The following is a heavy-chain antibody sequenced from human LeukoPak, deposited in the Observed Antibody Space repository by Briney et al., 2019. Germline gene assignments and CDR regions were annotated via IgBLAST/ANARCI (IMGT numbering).Heavy chain of an antibody. D-gene: IGHD1-26*01. CDR2: IYHSGST. CDR1: GGSISSGGYY. V-gene: IGHV4-30-2*01. CDR3: ARTKWEPIRDDYYYYMDV. Sequence: PSETLSLTCTVSGGSISSGGYYWSWIRQPPGKGLEWIGYIYHSGSTYYNPSLKSRVTISVDRSKNQFSLKLSSVTAADTAVYYCARTKWEPIRDDYYYYMDVWGKGTTVTVSS. J-gene: IGHJ6*03.